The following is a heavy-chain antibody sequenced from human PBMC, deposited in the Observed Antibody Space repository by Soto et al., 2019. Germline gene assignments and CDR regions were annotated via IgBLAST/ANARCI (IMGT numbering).Heavy chain of an antibody. CDR3: EGTGY. J-gene: IGHJ4*02. D-gene: IGHD3-10*01. CDR1: GCCIISYY. Sequence: PSSSXSLTWTVGGCCIISYYWRWIRQPPGKGLEWIGYIYYSWSTNYNPSLKSRVTISVDTSKNQFSLKLSSVTAADTAVYYCEGTGYWGQATLVNV. V-gene: IGHV4-59*01. CDR2: IYYSWST.